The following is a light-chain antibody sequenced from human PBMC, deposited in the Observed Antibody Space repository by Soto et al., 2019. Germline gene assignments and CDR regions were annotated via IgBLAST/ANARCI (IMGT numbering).Light chain of an antibody. CDR1: QSISSY. J-gene: IGKJ5*01. CDR2: AAS. Sequence: DIPMTQSPSSLSASVGDRVTITCQASQSISSYLNWYQQKPGKAPKLLIYAASSLQSGVPSRFSGSGSGTDFTLTISSLQPEDFATYYCQQSYSTPQVTFGQGTRLEIK. V-gene: IGKV1-39*01. CDR3: QQSYSTPQVT.